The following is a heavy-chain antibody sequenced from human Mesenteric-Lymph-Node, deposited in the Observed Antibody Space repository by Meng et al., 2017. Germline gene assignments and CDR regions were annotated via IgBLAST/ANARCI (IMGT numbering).Heavy chain of an antibody. J-gene: IGHJ4*02. V-gene: IGHV4-4*02. Sequence: QGQLQRVGAGLGKRSWTLSLTCAVSGGSISSSNWWSWVRQPPGKGLEWIGEIYHSGSTNYNPSLKSRVTISVDKSKNQFSLKLSSVTAADTAVYYCARVGTAAPLIDYWGQGTLVTVSS. CDR2: IYHSGST. D-gene: IGHD6-6*01. CDR1: GGSISSSNW. CDR3: ARVGTAAPLIDY.